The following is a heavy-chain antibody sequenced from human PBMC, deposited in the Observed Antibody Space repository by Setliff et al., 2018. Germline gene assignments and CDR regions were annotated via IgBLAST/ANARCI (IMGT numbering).Heavy chain of an antibody. Sequence: HPGGSLRLSCAASGFTFSSYWMHWVRQAPGKGLVWVSRINSDGSSTSYADSVKGRFTISRDNSKNTLYLQMNSLRAEDTAVYYCARDATSGSYRGAFDIWGQGTMVTVSS. D-gene: IGHD1-26*01. CDR1: GFTFSSYW. CDR3: ARDATSGSYRGAFDI. V-gene: IGHV3-74*01. CDR2: INSDGSST. J-gene: IGHJ3*02.